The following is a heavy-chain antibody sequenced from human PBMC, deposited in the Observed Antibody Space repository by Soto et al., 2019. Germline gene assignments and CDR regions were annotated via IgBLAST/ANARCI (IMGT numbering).Heavy chain of an antibody. CDR2: ISYDGSNK. CDR3: AKDGKIVATIDYYYGMDV. V-gene: IGHV3-30*04. Sequence: PGGSLRLSCAASGFTFSSYAMHWVRQAPGKGLEWVAVISYDGSNKYYADSVKGRFTISRDNSKNTLYLQMNSLRAEDTAVYYCAKDGKIVATIDYYYGMDVWGQGTTVTVSS. D-gene: IGHD5-12*01. J-gene: IGHJ6*02. CDR1: GFTFSSYA.